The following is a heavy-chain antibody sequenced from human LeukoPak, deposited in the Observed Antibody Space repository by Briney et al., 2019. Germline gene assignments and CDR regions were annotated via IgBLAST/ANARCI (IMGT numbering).Heavy chain of an antibody. CDR1: GGSFSDYS. CDR2: INHSGGT. J-gene: IGHJ3*02. CDR3: ARGRVRRAFDI. D-gene: IGHD1-1*01. Sequence: SETLSLTCAVYGGSFSDYSWTWIRQPPGKGLEWIGEINHSGGTNHNPSLKSRVTISVDTSKNQFSLKLSSVTAADTAVYYCARGRVRRAFDIWGQGTMVTVSS. V-gene: IGHV4-34*01.